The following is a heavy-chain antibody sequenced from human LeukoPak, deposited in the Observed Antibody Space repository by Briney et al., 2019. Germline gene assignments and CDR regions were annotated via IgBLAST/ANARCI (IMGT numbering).Heavy chain of an antibody. J-gene: IGHJ6*02. V-gene: IGHV3-69-1*01. Sequence: PGGALRLSCAASGFSIIDYYMTWGRQAPGKGLEWVSTIERGTSALYAGSVKGRFTISRDNTKNTLYLQMNSLRAEDTAVYYCGRGGYDFDAWGPGTTVSVFS. D-gene: IGHD3/OR15-3a*01. CDR1: GFSIIDYY. CDR3: GRGGYDFDA. CDR2: IERGTSA.